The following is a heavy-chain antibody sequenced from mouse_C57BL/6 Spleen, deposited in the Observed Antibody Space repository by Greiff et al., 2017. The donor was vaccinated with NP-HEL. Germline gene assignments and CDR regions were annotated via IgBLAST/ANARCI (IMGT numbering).Heavy chain of an antibody. CDR3: ARRGLRWGWYFDV. J-gene: IGHJ1*03. D-gene: IGHD1-1*01. CDR2: FHPYNDDT. Sequence: VQLQQSGAKLVKPGASVKMSCKASGYTFTTYPIEWMKQNHGKSLEWIGNFHPYNDDTKYNEKFKGKATLTVEKSSSTVYLELSRLTSDDSAVYYCARRGLRWGWYFDVWGTGTTVTVSS. V-gene: IGHV1-47*01. CDR1: GYTFTTYP.